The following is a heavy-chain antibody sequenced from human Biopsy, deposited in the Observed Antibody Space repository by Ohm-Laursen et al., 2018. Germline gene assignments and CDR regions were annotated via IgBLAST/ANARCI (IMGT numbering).Heavy chain of an antibody. CDR2: IWYDGSNK. J-gene: IGHJ4*02. Sequence: SLRFSCAASGFTFSSYGMHWVRQAPGEGLEWVAAIWYDGSNKNYADSVKGRFTISRDNSKNTLYLQMNSLRGEDTAVYYCAKCMTGGSNYYFHHCGQGTLVTVSS. CDR3: AKCMTGGSNYYFHH. V-gene: IGHV3-33*06. CDR1: GFTFSSYG. D-gene: IGHD2-8*01.